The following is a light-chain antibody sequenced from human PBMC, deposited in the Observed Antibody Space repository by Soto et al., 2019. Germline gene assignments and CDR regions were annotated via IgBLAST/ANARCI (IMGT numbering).Light chain of an antibody. Sequence: RLTQSPSSLSASVGDTVTISCRASQDISTYLAWYQQKPGKAPTLLIFGASSLHTGVPPRFAGSGSGSEFTLTISRLQPDDFATYFCQHYTLYSAPFGQGTRV. J-gene: IGKJ5*01. CDR2: GAS. V-gene: IGKV1-5*01. CDR3: QHYTLYSAP. CDR1: QDISTY.